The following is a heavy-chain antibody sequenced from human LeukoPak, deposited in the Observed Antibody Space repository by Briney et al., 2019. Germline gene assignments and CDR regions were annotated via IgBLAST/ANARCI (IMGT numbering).Heavy chain of an antibody. Sequence: SETLSLTCTVSGYSISSGYYWGWIRQPPGKGLEWIGSIYHSGSTYYNPSLKSRVTISVDTSKNQFSLKLSPVTAADTAVYYCAREDYYDSSQAGWFDPWGQGTLVTVSS. CDR3: AREDYYDSSQAGWFDP. D-gene: IGHD3-22*01. CDR2: IYHSGST. J-gene: IGHJ5*02. CDR1: GYSISSGYY. V-gene: IGHV4-38-2*02.